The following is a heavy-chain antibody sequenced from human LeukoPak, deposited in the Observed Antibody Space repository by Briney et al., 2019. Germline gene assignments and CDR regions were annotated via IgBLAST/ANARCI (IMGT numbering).Heavy chain of an antibody. V-gene: IGHV1-8*01. J-gene: IGHJ6*02. D-gene: IGHD3-9*01. CDR3: ARARYFDWLLYKTYYYGMDV. Sequence: ASVKVSCKASGYTFTSHDINWVRQATGQGLEWMGWMNPNIGNTGYAQKFQGRVTMTRNTSISTAYMELSSLRSEDTAVYYCARARYFDWLLYKTYYYGMDVWGQGTTVTVSS. CDR2: MNPNIGNT. CDR1: GYTFTSHD.